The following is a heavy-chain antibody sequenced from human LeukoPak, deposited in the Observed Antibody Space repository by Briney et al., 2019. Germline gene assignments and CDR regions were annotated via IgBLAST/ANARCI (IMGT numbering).Heavy chain of an antibody. CDR2: INPNGGGT. CDR1: GHTFTGYY. D-gene: IGHD3-3*01. Sequence: ASVKVSCKASGHTFTGYYMHWVRQAPGQGLEWMGWINPNGGGTNYAQKFQGRVTMTRDTSISTAYMELSRLRSDDTAVYYCARVKVIIFGVVTPFDYWGQGTLVTVSS. V-gene: IGHV1-2*02. J-gene: IGHJ4*02. CDR3: ARVKVIIFGVVTPFDY.